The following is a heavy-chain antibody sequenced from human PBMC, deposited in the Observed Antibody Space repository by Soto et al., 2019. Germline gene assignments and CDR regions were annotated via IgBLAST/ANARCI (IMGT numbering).Heavy chain of an antibody. CDR3: AKAWGPYYYYGMDV. D-gene: IGHD7-27*01. Sequence: GGSLRLSCAASGFTFSSYAMGWVRQAPGKGLEWVSAISGSGGSTYYADSVKGRFTISRDNPKNTLYLQMNSLRAEDTAVYYCAKAWGPYYYYGMDVWGQGTTVTVSS. CDR2: ISGSGGST. V-gene: IGHV3-23*01. J-gene: IGHJ6*02. CDR1: GFTFSSYA.